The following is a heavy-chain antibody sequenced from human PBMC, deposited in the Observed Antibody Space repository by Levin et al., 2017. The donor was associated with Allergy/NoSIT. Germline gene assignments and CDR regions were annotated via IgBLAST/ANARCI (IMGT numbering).Heavy chain of an antibody. V-gene: IGHV4-59*08. Sequence: PSETLSLTCTVSGGSISSYYWSWIRQPPGKGLEWIGYIYYSGSTNYNPSLKSRVTISVDTSKNQFSLKLSSVTAADTAVYYCARPMQWLVPGAFDIWGQGTMVTVSS. CDR3: ARPMQWLVPGAFDI. CDR2: IYYSGST. J-gene: IGHJ3*02. D-gene: IGHD6-19*01. CDR1: GGSISSYY.